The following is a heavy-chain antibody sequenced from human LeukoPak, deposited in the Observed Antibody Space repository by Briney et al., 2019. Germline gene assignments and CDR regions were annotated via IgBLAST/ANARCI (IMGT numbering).Heavy chain of an antibody. CDR2: INPNSGDT. Sequence: ASVKVSCKASGYTFTSYAMNWVRQAPGQGLEWMGWINPNSGDTKYAPRFQGRVTLTKDTSISTAYMEFTRLTSDDTAVYYCARGASHSSGWYLWGQGTLVTVSS. CDR3: ARGASHSSGWYL. CDR1: GYTFTSYA. V-gene: IGHV1-2*02. D-gene: IGHD6-19*01. J-gene: IGHJ5*02.